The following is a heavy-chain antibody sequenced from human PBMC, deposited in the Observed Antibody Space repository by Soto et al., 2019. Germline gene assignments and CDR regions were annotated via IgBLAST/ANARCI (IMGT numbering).Heavy chain of an antibody. D-gene: IGHD1-1*01. CDR2: IDQDGSGK. V-gene: IGHV3-7*04. CDR3: ARGREGTGRTLAY. J-gene: IGHJ4*02. CDR1: GFTFRAYW. Sequence: EVHLVESGGGLVQRGGSLRLSCAASGFTFRAYWMSWVRQAPGKGLEWVANIDQDGSGKYYVDSVRGRFTISRDNAHNSLYLQTNSLRDEDTAVYFCARGREGTGRTLAYWGQGTLVTVSS.